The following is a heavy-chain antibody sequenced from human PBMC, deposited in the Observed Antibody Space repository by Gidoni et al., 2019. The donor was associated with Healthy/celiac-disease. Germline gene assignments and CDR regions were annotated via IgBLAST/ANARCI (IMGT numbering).Heavy chain of an antibody. CDR3: ARATMVRDCIDY. D-gene: IGHD3-10*01. V-gene: IGHV4-34*01. J-gene: IGHJ4*02. Sequence: QVQLQQWGAGLLKPSETLSLTCAVYGGSFSGYYWSGLRQPPGKGLEWIGEINHSGSTNYNPSLKSRVTISVDTSKNQFSLKLSSVTAADTAVYYCARATMVRDCIDYWGQGTLVTVSS. CDR2: INHSGST. CDR1: GGSFSGYY.